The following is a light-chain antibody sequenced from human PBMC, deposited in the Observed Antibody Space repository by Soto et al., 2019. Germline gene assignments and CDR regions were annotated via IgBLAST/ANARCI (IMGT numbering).Light chain of an antibody. CDR1: QSINSW. J-gene: IGKJ1*01. V-gene: IGKV1-5*03. Sequence: DIQMTQSPSTLSASVGDRVTITCRASQSINSWLAWYQQKPGKAPKLLIYKASSLESGVPSRFSGSGSGTEFTLTISSLQPYDFATYYCQQYNSYSPPWTFGQGTKVEIK. CDR2: KAS. CDR3: QQYNSYSPPWT.